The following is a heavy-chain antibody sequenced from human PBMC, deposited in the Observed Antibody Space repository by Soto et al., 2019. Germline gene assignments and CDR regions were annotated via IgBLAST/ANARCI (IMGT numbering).Heavy chain of an antibody. D-gene: IGHD3-3*01. CDR2: VSGGGAST. J-gene: IGHJ4*02. Sequence: GWSLRLSCAATGFSFAGYALTWVRQAPGEGLEWLSAVSGGGASTYYADSVRGRFSISRDVSGNMIYLQLNRLTAGDTATYYCAKTQTFNGYYGGFDAWGQGTRVTVSS. V-gene: IGHV3-23*01. CDR3: AKTQTFNGYYGGFDA. CDR1: GFSFAGYA.